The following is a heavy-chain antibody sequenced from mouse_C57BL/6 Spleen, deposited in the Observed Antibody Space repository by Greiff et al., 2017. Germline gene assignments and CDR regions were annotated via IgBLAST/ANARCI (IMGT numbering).Heavy chain of an antibody. J-gene: IGHJ2*01. CDR1: GYTFTSYD. D-gene: IGHD2-2*01. CDR2: IYPRDGST. V-gene: IGHV1-85*01. CDR3: ARQSTMVTTVYFDY. Sequence: QVQLQQSGPELVKPGASVKLSCKASGYTFTSYDINWVKQRPGQGLEWIGWIYPRDGSTKYNEKFKGKATLTVDTSSSTAYMELHSLTSEDSAVYFCARQSTMVTTVYFDYWGQGTTLTVSS.